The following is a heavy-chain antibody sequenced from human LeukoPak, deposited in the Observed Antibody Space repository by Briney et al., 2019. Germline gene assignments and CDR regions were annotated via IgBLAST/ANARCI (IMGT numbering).Heavy chain of an antibody. D-gene: IGHD3-10*01. CDR2: IYYSGST. V-gene: IGHV4-39*07. Sequence: SENLSLTCTVSGGSISSSSYYWGWIRQPPGKGLEWIGSIYYSGSTYYNPSLKSRVTISVDTSKNQFSLKLSSVTAADTAVYYCASGITMVRGVPRGMDVWGQGTTVTVSS. J-gene: IGHJ6*02. CDR3: ASGITMVRGVPRGMDV. CDR1: GGSISSSSYY.